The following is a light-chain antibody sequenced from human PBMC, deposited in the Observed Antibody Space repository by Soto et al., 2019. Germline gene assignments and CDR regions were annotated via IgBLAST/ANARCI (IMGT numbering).Light chain of an antibody. CDR1: SSNIGSNY. Sequence: QSVLTQPPSASGSPGQRVTISCSGRSSNIGSNYVYWYQQLPGTAPKLLIYRNNQRPSGVPDRFSGSKSGTSASLAISGLRSEDEADYYCAAWDDSLSGFDVFGTGTKVTVL. CDR3: AAWDDSLSGFDV. J-gene: IGLJ1*01. V-gene: IGLV1-47*01. CDR2: RNN.